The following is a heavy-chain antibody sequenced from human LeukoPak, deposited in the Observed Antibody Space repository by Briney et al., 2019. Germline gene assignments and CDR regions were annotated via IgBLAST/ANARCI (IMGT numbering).Heavy chain of an antibody. CDR3: ARGTKGFGRIYLDY. Sequence: PSETLSLTCTVSGYSISNSNWWSWVRQVPGKGLEWLGEIFESGNTNYSPSLKSRVSISVDKSKNQFSLKLNSVTAADTAVYFCARGTKGFGRIYLDYWGQGTLVTVSS. J-gene: IGHJ4*02. D-gene: IGHD2/OR15-2a*01. V-gene: IGHV4-4*02. CDR1: GYSISNSNW. CDR2: IFESGNT.